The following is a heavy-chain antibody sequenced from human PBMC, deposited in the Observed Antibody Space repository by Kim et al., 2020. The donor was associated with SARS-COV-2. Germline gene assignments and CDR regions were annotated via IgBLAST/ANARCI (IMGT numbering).Heavy chain of an antibody. CDR3: ARPRSGSYLSYFDS. Sequence: GGSLRLSCAASGFTFSSYAMYWVRQAPGKGLEWVAVISYDGSNKYYADSVKGRFTISRDNSKNTLYLQMNSLRAEDTAVYYCARPRSGSYLSYFDSWAQG. V-gene: IGHV3-30*04. D-gene: IGHD1-26*01. CDR2: ISYDGSNK. J-gene: IGHJ4*02. CDR1: GFTFSSYA.